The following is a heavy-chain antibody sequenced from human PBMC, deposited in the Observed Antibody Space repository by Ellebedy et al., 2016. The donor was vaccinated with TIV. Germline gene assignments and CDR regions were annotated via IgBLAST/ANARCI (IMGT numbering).Heavy chain of an antibody. J-gene: IGHJ2*01. D-gene: IGHD1-26*01. V-gene: IGHV1-3*01. Sequence: AASVKVSCKASGYTFTSYAMHWVRQAPGQRLEWMGWINAGNGNTKYSQKFQGRVTITRDTSASTAYMELSSLRSEDTAVYYCARTYSGINYWYFDVWGRGTLVTVSA. CDR1: GYTFTSYA. CDR3: ARTYSGINYWYFDV. CDR2: INAGNGNT.